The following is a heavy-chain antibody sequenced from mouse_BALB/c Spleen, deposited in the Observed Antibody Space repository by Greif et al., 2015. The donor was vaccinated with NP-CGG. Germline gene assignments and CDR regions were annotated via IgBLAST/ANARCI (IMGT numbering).Heavy chain of an antibody. Sequence: EVQLQQSGAELVKPGASVKLSCTASGFNIKDTYMHWVKQRPEQGLEWIGRIDPANGNTKYDPKFQGKATITADTSSNTAYLQLSSLTSEDTAVDYCARYDGFSCMGYWGQGTSVTVSA. CDR1: GFNIKDTY. CDR2: IDPANGNT. D-gene: IGHD2-3*01. V-gene: IGHV14-3*02. CDR3: ARYDGFSCMGY. J-gene: IGHJ4*01.